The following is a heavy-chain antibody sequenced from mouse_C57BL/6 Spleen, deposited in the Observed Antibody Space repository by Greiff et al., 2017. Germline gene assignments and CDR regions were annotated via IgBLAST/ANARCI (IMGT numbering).Heavy chain of an antibody. CDR2: ISSGSSTI. J-gene: IGHJ2*01. CDR1: GFTFSDYG. CDR3: ARITTVPYYFDY. Sequence: EVMLVESGGGLVKPGGSLKLSCAASGFTFSDYGMHWVRQAPEKGLEWVAYISSGSSTIYYADTVKGRFTISRDNAKTTLFLQMTSLRSEDTAMYYCARITTVPYYFDYWGQGTTLTVSS. V-gene: IGHV5-17*01. D-gene: IGHD1-1*01.